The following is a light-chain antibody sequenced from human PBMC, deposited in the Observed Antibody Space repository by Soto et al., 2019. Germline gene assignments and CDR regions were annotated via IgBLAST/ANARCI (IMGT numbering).Light chain of an antibody. CDR1: QAIGNY. CDR2: EAS. CDR3: QQSYVVPLT. J-gene: IGKJ4*01. V-gene: IGKV1-39*01. Sequence: IQLTQTPSSLSASVGDRVTITCRASQAIGNYLNWYQQKPGKAPNLLIYEASLLQSGVPSRFSGSGSETDFTLTIRSLQPEDFATYYCQQSYVVPLTFGGGTKVDIK.